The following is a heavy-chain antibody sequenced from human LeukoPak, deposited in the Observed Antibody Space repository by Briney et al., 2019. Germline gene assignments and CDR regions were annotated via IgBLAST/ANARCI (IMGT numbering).Heavy chain of an antibody. V-gene: IGHV4-39*01. CDR1: GGSISSSSYY. CDR3: ARRTTRSYYFDY. CDR2: IYYSGST. J-gene: IGHJ4*02. Sequence: SKTLSLTCTVSGGSISSSSYYWGWIRQPPGKGLEWIGSIYYSGSTYYNPSLKSRVTISVDTSKNQFSLKLSSVTAADTAVYYCARRTTRSYYFDYWGQGTLVTVSS. D-gene: IGHD4-17*01.